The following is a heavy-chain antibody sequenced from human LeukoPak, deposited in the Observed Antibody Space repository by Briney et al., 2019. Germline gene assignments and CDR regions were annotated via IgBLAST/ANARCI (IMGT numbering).Heavy chain of an antibody. CDR3: ARANYYDRTPVWDY. D-gene: IGHD3-22*01. Sequence: ASVKVSCKASGYRFTSSGISWVRQAPGQGLEWMGIINPSGGSTSYAQKFQGRVTMTRDTSTSTVHMELSSLRSEDTAVYYCARANYYDRTPVWDYWGQGTLVTVSS. CDR2: INPSGGST. J-gene: IGHJ4*02. V-gene: IGHV1-46*01. CDR1: GYRFTSSG.